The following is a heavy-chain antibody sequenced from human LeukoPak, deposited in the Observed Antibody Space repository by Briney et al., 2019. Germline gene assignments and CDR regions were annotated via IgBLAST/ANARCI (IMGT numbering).Heavy chain of an antibody. Sequence: PSETLSLTCAVYGGSFSGYYWSWIRQPPGKGLEWIGEINHSGSTNYNPSLKSRVTISVDTSKNQFSLKLSSVTAADTAVYCCARGGAVAGTRLYDYWGQGTLVTVSS. CDR1: GGSFSGYY. D-gene: IGHD6-19*01. J-gene: IGHJ4*02. CDR3: ARGGAVAGTRLYDY. V-gene: IGHV4-34*01. CDR2: INHSGST.